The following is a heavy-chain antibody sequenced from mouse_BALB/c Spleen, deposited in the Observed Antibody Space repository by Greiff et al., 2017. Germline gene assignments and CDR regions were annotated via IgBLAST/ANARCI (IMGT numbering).Heavy chain of an antibody. Sequence: EVKLEESGGGLVKPGGSLKLSCAASGFTFSDYYMYWVRQTPEKRLEWVATISDGGSYTYYPDSVKGRFTISRDNAKNNLYLQMSSLKSEDTAMYYCARGDRGAMDYWGQGTSVTVSS. CDR1: GFTFSDYY. CDR3: ARGDRGAMDY. J-gene: IGHJ4*01. CDR2: ISDGGSYT. V-gene: IGHV5-4*02.